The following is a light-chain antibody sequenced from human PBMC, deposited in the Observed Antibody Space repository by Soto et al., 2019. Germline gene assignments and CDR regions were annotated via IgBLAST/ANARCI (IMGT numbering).Light chain of an antibody. CDR2: DVS. CDR3: CSSTSSSTVV. CDR1: SSDVGAYNY. V-gene: IGLV2-14*01. Sequence: QSALTQPASVSGSPGQSITISCTGTSSDVGAYNYVSWYQQYPGKAPKVIIYDVSNRPSGVSNRFSGSKSGNTASLTISGLQAEDEADYYCCSSTSSSTVVFGGGTKLTVL. J-gene: IGLJ2*01.